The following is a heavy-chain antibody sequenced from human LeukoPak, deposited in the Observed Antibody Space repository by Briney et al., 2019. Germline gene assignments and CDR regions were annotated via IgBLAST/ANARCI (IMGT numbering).Heavy chain of an antibody. V-gene: IGHV4-34*01. J-gene: IGHJ6*02. Sequence: SETLSLTCAVYGGSFSGYYWSWIRQPPGKGLEWIGEINHSGSTNYNPSLKSRVTISVDTSKSQFSLKLSSVTAADTAVYYCARLPWIQLWYYYGMDVWGQGTTVTLP. CDR1: GGSFSGYY. CDR2: INHSGST. D-gene: IGHD5-18*01. CDR3: ARLPWIQLWYYYGMDV.